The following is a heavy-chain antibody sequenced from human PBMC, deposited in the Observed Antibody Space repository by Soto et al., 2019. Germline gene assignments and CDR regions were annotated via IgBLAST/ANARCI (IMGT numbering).Heavy chain of an antibody. V-gene: IGHV3-30*18. D-gene: IGHD3-9*01. Sequence: GGSLRLSCTASGFSFFNYGFAWIRQAPGKGLEWVAVVTHDSSEKDYADSVKGRFTISRDNSKNTVYLQMDSLQHNDSALYYCGKAGGSELRYFDWPEVGVWGQGTLVTVSS. CDR3: GKAGGSELRYFDWPEVGV. CDR2: VTHDSSEK. J-gene: IGHJ4*02. CDR1: GFSFFNYG.